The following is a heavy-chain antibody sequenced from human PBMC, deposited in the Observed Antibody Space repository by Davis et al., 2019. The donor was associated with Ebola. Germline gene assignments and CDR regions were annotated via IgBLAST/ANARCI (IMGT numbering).Heavy chain of an antibody. CDR3: AKAGGTYYDFWSGYYSGFDY. D-gene: IGHD3-3*01. CDR1: GFTFSSYA. J-gene: IGHJ4*02. V-gene: IGHV3-23*01. CDR2: ISGSGGST. Sequence: GESLKISCAASGFTFSSYAMSWVRQAPGKGLEWVSAISGSGGSTYYADSVKGRFTISRDNSKNTLYLQMNSLRAEDTAVYYCAKAGGTYYDFWSGYYSGFDYWGQGTLVTVSS.